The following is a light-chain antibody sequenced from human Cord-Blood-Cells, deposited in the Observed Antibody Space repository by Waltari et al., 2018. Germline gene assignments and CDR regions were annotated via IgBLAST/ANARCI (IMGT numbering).Light chain of an antibody. CDR3: CSYAGSSTFWV. CDR2: EGS. Sequence: QSALTQPASVSGSPGQSITIYCTGTSSAVGSYNLVSWYQQHPGKAPKLMIYEGSKRPSGVSNRFSGSKSGNTASLTISGLQAEDEADYYCCSYAGSSTFWVFGGGTKLTVL. J-gene: IGLJ3*02. V-gene: IGLV2-23*01. CDR1: SSAVGSYNL.